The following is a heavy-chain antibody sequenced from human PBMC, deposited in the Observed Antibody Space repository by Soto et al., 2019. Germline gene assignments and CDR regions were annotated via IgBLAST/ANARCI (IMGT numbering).Heavy chain of an antibody. J-gene: IGHJ6*02. V-gene: IGHV3-21*01. D-gene: IGHD6-6*01. CDR2: ISSSSSYI. Sequence: PWWSLRLSCAASGFTFSSDSMNWVRQAPGEGLEWVSSISSSSSYIYYAESVKGRFTISRDNAKNSLYLQINSLRAEDTAVYYCARDLYSSSANYNYYGMDVWGQGTTVTVSS. CDR1: GFTFSSDS. CDR3: ARDLYSSSANYNYYGMDV.